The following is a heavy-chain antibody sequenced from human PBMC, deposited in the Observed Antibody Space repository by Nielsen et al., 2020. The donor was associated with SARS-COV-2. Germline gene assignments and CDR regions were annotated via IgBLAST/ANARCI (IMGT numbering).Heavy chain of an antibody. CDR1: GGSISSYY. Sequence: SETLSLTCTVSGGSISSYYWSWIRQPPGKGLEWIGYIYYSGSTNYNPSLKSRVTISVDTSKNQFSLKLSSVTAADTAVHYCARVGGYSGYDFYYYYGMDVWGQGTTVTVSS. V-gene: IGHV4-59*01. CDR2: IYYSGST. J-gene: IGHJ6*02. CDR3: ARVGGYSGYDFYYYYGMDV. D-gene: IGHD5-12*01.